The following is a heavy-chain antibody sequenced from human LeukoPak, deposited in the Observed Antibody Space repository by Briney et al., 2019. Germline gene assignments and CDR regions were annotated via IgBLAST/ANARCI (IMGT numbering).Heavy chain of an antibody. V-gene: IGHV3-48*01. CDR1: GFTFSSYS. J-gene: IGHJ3*02. D-gene: IGHD3-10*01. CDR3: ARELTYYYGSGSYHDAFDI. Sequence: GGSLRLSCAASGFTFSSYSMNWVRQAPGKGLEWVSYISSSSSTIYYADSVKGRFTISRDNAKNSLYLQMNSLRAEDTAVYYCARELTYYYGSGSYHDAFDIWGQGTMVTVSS. CDR2: ISSSSSTI.